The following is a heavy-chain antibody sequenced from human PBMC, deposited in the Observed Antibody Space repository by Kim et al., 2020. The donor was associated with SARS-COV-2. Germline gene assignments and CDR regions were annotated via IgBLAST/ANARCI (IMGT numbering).Heavy chain of an antibody. Sequence: GGSLRLSCAASGFTFSSYGMHWVRQAPGKGLEWVAVISYDGSNKYYADSVKGRFTISRVNSKNTLYLQMNSLRAEDTAVYYCAKDRGGDYGEYGMDVWGQGTTVTVSS. V-gene: IGHV3-30*18. CDR3: AKDRGGDYGEYGMDV. CDR1: GFTFSSYG. J-gene: IGHJ6*02. D-gene: IGHD4-17*01. CDR2: ISYDGSNK.